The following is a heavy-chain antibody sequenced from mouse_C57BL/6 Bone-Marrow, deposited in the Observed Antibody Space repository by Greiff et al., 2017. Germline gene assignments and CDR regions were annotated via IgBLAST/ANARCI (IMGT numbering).Heavy chain of an antibody. CDR2: ISDGGSYT. Sequence: EVKLMESGGGLVKPGGSLKLSCAASGFTFSSYAMSWVRQTPEKRLEWVATISDGGSYTYYPDNVKGRFTISRDNAKNNLYRQMNHLKSEDTAMYYCARIRGWYFDVWGTGTTVTVSS. J-gene: IGHJ1*03. CDR3: ARIRGWYFDV. CDR1: GFTFSSYA. V-gene: IGHV5-4*03.